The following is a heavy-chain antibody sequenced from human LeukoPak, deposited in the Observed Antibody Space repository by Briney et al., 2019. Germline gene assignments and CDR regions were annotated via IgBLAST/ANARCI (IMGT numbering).Heavy chain of an antibody. CDR2: ISSSGIT. CDR1: GFTFSTYE. CDR3: ARGGNIGYNYNAFDV. V-gene: IGHV3-48*03. D-gene: IGHD3-22*01. J-gene: IGHJ3*01. Sequence: PGGSLRLSCAASGFTFSTYEMNWVRQAPGKGLEWVSFISSSGITYYADSVKGRFTISRDNARNSLYLQVKSLRAEDTAVYYCARGGNIGYNYNAFDVWGQGTMVAVSS.